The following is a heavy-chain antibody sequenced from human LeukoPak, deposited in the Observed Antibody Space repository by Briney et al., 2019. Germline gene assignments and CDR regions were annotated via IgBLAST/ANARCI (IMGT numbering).Heavy chain of an antibody. CDR2: ISGSGGST. V-gene: IGHV3-23*01. CDR1: GFTFSSYA. CDR3: AKDEPTTVTTLPYYYYYGMDV. Sequence: GASLRLSCAASGFTFSSYAMSWVRQATGKGLEWVSAISGSGGSTYYADSVKGRFTVSRDNSKNTLYLQMNSLRAEDTAVYYCAKDEPTTVTTLPYYYYYGMDVWGQGTTVTVSS. D-gene: IGHD4-11*01. J-gene: IGHJ6*02.